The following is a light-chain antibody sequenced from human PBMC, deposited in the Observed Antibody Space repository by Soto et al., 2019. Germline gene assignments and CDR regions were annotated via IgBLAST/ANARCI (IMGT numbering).Light chain of an antibody. Sequence: QSVLTQPPSASGTPGQRVTISCSGSTSNIGSDTVNWYQQLPGTAPKLLIYRNTQRPSGVPDRFSGSKSGASASLAISGLQSEDEADYYCASWDDSLDVVVFGGGTKRTVL. J-gene: IGLJ2*01. V-gene: IGLV1-44*01. CDR3: ASWDDSLDVVV. CDR2: RNT. CDR1: TSNIGSDT.